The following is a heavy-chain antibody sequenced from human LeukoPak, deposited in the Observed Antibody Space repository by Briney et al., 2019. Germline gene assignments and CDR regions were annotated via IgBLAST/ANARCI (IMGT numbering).Heavy chain of an antibody. CDR3: ARDPGATIWHDYFDY. CDR1: GFTFSSYA. Sequence: QPGGSLRLSCAASGFTFSSYAMSWVRQAPGKGLEWVAVISYDGSNKYYADSVKGRFTISRDNSKNTLYLQMNSLRAEDTAVYYCARDPGATIWHDYFDYWGQGTLVTVSS. CDR2: ISYDGSNK. V-gene: IGHV3-30-3*01. D-gene: IGHD1-26*01. J-gene: IGHJ4*02.